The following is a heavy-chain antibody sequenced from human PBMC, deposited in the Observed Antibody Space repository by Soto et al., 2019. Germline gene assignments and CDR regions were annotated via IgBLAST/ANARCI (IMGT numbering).Heavy chain of an antibody. D-gene: IGHD4-17*01. CDR2: IYSGGST. Sequence: GGSLRLSCAASGFTVSSNYMSWVRQAPGKGLEWVSVIYSGGSTYYADSVKGRFTISRDNSKNTLYLQMNSLRAEDTAVYYCARDFWDYGDYGFDYWGQGTLVTVSS. CDR3: ARDFWDYGDYGFDY. CDR1: GFTVSSNY. V-gene: IGHV3-66*01. J-gene: IGHJ4*02.